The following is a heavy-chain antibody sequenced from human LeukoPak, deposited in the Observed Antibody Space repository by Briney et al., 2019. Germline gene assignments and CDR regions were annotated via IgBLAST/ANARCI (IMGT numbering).Heavy chain of an antibody. Sequence: GGSLRLSCEGSGFTFSTSYMTWVRQAPGKGLEWVANIKHDGSKQQYMDSVKGRFTISRDNSKNTLYLQMDSLRADDTAKYYCAKDSPVATWWGQGTLVTVSS. J-gene: IGHJ4*02. CDR1: GFTFSTSY. CDR3: AKDSPVATW. D-gene: IGHD1-26*01. V-gene: IGHV3-7*03. CDR2: IKHDGSKQ.